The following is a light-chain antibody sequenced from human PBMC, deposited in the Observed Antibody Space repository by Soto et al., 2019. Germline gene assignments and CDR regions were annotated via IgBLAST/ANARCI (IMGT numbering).Light chain of an antibody. CDR2: GNT. CDR3: AAWDDSLNGVL. Sequence: QPVLTQPPSVSGTPGQRVTISCSGGRSNIGSNTVNWYQQFPGAAPKLLIYGNTERPSGVPGRFSGSKSGASGSLAISGLQSEDEATYYCAAWDDSLNGVLFGGGTKLTVL. CDR1: RSNIGSNT. V-gene: IGLV1-44*01. J-gene: IGLJ2*01.